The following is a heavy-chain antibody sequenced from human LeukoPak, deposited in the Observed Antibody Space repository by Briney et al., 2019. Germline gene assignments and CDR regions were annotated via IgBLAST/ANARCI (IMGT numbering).Heavy chain of an antibody. CDR1: GGSTSSYY. D-gene: IGHD3-10*01. CDR3: ARDKLYYGSGRYYYGMDV. V-gene: IGHV4-4*07. CDR2: IYTSGST. Sequence: SETLSLTCTVSGGSTSSYYWSWIRQPAGKGLEWIGRIYTSGSTNYNPSLKSRVTMSVDTSKNQFSLKLSSVTAADTAVYYCARDKLYYGSGRYYYGMDVWGQGTTVTVSS. J-gene: IGHJ6*02.